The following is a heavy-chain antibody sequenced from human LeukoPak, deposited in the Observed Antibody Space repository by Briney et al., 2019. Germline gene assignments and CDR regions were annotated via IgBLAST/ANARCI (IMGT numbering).Heavy chain of an antibody. CDR2: IYPGDSNV. J-gene: IGHJ4*02. V-gene: IGHV5-51*01. CDR3: TRDWELSY. D-gene: IGHD1-26*01. Sequence: GESLRISCKGSGYTFSSYWIGWVRQMPGKGLEWVGLIYPGDSNVRYSPTFQGQVTISADRSINTAYLQWSSLRTSDTAMYYCTRDWELSYWGQGTLVTVSS. CDR1: GYTFSSYW.